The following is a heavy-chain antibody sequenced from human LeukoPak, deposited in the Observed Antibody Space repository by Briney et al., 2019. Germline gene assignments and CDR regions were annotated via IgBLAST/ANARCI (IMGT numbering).Heavy chain of an antibody. D-gene: IGHD6-6*01. CDR3: AKGPLRYSSSSLYYYYMDV. CDR2: IWYDGSNK. J-gene: IGHJ6*03. CDR1: GFTFSSYG. Sequence: GRSLRLSCAASGFTFSSYGMHWVRQAPGKGLEWVAVIWYDGSNKYYADSVKGRFTISRDNSKNTLYLQMNSLRAEDTAVYYCAKGPLRYSSSSLYYYYMDVWGKGTTVTVSS. V-gene: IGHV3-33*06.